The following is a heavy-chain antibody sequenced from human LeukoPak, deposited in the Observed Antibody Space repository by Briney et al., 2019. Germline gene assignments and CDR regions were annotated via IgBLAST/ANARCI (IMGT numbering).Heavy chain of an antibody. CDR3: ARVGAARSSGYYYMDV. Sequence: ASVKVSCKASGYTFTSYGISWVRQAPGQGLEWMGWISAYNGNTNYTQKLQGRVTMTTATSTSTAYMELRSLRSDDTAVYYCARVGAARSSGYYYMDVWGKGTTVTVSS. J-gene: IGHJ6*03. D-gene: IGHD6-6*01. CDR2: ISAYNGNT. V-gene: IGHV1-18*01. CDR1: GYTFTSYG.